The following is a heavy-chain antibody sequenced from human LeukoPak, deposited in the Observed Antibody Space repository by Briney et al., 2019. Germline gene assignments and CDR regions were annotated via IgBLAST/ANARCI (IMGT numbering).Heavy chain of an antibody. J-gene: IGHJ4*02. D-gene: IGHD3-10*01. CDR2: ISGSGGST. CDR3: AKQVLLWFGEFLDY. Sequence: PGGSLRLSCAASGFTFSSYAMSWVRQAPGKVLEWVSAISGSGGSTYYADSVKGRFTISRDNSKNTLYLQMNSLRAEDTAVYYCAKQVLLWFGEFLDYWGQGTLVTVSS. CDR1: GFTFSSYA. V-gene: IGHV3-23*01.